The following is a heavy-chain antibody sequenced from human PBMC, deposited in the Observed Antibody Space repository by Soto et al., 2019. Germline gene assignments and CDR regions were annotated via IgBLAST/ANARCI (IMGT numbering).Heavy chain of an antibody. CDR3: ARDRPNWNHGYRMHV. Sequence: PGGSLRLSCAASGLTFSDYYMSWIRQAPGKGLEWVSYISSSSSYTNYADSVKGRFTISRDNAKNSLYLQMNSLRDEDTAVYYCARDRPNWNHGYRMHVRGQGTTVTXS. J-gene: IGHJ6*02. CDR1: GLTFSDYY. CDR2: ISSSSSYT. V-gene: IGHV3-11*06. D-gene: IGHD1-20*01.